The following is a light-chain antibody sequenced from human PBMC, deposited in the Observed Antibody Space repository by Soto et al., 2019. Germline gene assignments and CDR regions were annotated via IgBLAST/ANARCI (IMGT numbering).Light chain of an antibody. Sequence: DIQMTQSPSTLSASVGDRVTITCRASQSISIWLAWYQQKPGKASKLLIYKASNLESGVPSRLSGSGSGTEFPLTISSRQPDDFATYYCQQYNSYSTFCQGTKVEIK. CDR3: QQYNSYST. V-gene: IGKV1-5*03. J-gene: IGKJ1*01. CDR2: KAS. CDR1: QSISIW.